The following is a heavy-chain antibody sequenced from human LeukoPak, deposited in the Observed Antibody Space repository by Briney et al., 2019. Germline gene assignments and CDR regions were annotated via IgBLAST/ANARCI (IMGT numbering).Heavy chain of an antibody. CDR2: IFYNGNT. Sequence: SETLSLTCSVSGAIINREGFNWDWIRQPPGKGLEYIGSIFYNGNTYYNPSLESRVTISVDTSKTQFSLNLYSVTAADTAVDYCTRRPKEPGFWSGYVDSWGQGTLVTVSS. J-gene: IGHJ4*02. CDR1: GAIINREGFN. D-gene: IGHD3-3*01. V-gene: IGHV4-39*01. CDR3: TRRPKEPGFWSGYVDS.